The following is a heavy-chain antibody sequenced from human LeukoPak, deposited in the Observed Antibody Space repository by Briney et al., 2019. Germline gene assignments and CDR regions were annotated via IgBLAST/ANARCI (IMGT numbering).Heavy chain of an antibody. D-gene: IGHD6-19*01. CDR3: ARVAQNLGRIAVAGTSEWRANWYFDL. V-gene: IGHV3-72*01. CDR2: TRNKANSYTT. Sequence: GGSLRLSCATSGFTFSDHYMDWVRQAPGKGLEWVGRTRNKANSYTTEYAASVKGRFTISRDDSKNSLYLQMNSLKTEDTAVYYCARVAQNLGRIAVAGTSEWRANWYFDLRGRGTLVTVSS. J-gene: IGHJ2*01. CDR1: GFTFSDHY.